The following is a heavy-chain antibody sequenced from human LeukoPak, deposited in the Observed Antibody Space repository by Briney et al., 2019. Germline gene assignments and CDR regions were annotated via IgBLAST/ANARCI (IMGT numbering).Heavy chain of an antibody. CDR3: ARGNLITVSRYYYYYHMDV. D-gene: IGHD1-14*01. CDR1: GGSFSGYY. J-gene: IGHJ6*03. Sequence: PSETLSLTCAVYGGSFSGYYWSWIRQPPGKGLEWIGEINHSGSTNYNPSLKSRVTISVDTSKNQFSLKLSSVTAADPAVYYCARGNLITVSRYYYYYHMDVWGKGTTVTISS. V-gene: IGHV4-34*01. CDR2: INHSGST.